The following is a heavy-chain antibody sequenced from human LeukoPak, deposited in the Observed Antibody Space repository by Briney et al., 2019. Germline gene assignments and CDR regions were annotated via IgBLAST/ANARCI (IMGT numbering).Heavy chain of an antibody. CDR3: ATESGTYSGTCFDY. J-gene: IGHJ4*02. V-gene: IGHV3-48*01. Sequence: PGGSLRLSCAAPGFTFSNYNMNWVRQAPGKGLEWVSYISSSSNTIYYADSVKGRFTISRDNAKNSLYLQMNSLRAEDTAVYYCATESGTYSGTCFDYWGQGNLVTVSS. CDR1: GFTFSNYN. CDR2: ISSSSNTI. D-gene: IGHD1-26*01.